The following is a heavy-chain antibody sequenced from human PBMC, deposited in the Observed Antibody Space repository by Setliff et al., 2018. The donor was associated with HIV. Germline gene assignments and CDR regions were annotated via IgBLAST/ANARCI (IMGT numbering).Heavy chain of an antibody. CDR3: ARATGITMIVVVITGADY. Sequence: GSLRLSCVGSGFTFSSYAMSWVRQAPGKGLEWVSSISSGDVTTYYVDSVKGRFAISRDNSKNTLHLQMNSLRVEDTAVYYCARATGITMIVVVITGADYWGQGTLVTVS. J-gene: IGHJ4*02. D-gene: IGHD3-22*01. CDR1: GFTFSSYA. V-gene: IGHV3-23*01. CDR2: ISSGDVTT.